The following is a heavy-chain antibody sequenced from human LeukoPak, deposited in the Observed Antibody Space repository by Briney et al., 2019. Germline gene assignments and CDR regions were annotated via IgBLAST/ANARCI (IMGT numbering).Heavy chain of an antibody. D-gene: IGHD5-24*01. CDR2: INPNIGDT. V-gene: IGHV1-2*02. CDR1: GGTFSSYA. Sequence: ASVKVSCKASGGTFSSYAISWVRQAPGQGLEWMGWINPNIGDTNYAQKFQGRVTMTRDTSTSTVYMELSGLRSEDTALYYCARIRDGYNDAYDIWGQGTMVTVSS. CDR3: ARIRDGYNDAYDI. J-gene: IGHJ3*02.